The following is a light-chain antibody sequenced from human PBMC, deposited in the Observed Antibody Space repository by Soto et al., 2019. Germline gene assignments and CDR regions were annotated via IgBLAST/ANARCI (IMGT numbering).Light chain of an antibody. J-gene: IGLJ1*01. CDR3: SSYTTSNTRQIV. Sequence: QSELTSPASVSWSPGQSITISFTGPSSDDVCYNYVSWYQHHPGKAPKLMIYDVSNRPSGVSNRFSGSKSGNTASLTISGLQPEDEADYYCSSYTTSNTRQIVFGTGTKVTVL. V-gene: IGLV2-14*03. CDR1: SSDDVCYNY. CDR2: DVS.